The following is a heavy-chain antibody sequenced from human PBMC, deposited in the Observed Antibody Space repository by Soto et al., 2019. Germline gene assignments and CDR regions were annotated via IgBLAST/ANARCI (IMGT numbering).Heavy chain of an antibody. V-gene: IGHV4-59*12. CDR2: IHSSGST. J-gene: IGHJ4*02. CDR1: GGYLNNGY. Sequence: SETLSLTCIVSGGYLNNGYWTWIRQSPGKGLEWIGYIHSSGSTNYNPSLKSRVTISVDTSRNQFSLQLTSVTAAETAFYFFPRHDNITLGFNYLDSWGPGTLVTVSP. CDR3: PRHDNITLGFNYLDS. D-gene: IGHD1-1*01.